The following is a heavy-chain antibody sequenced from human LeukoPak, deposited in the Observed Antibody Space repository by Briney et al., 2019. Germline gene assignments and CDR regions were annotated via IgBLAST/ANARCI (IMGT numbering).Heavy chain of an antibody. D-gene: IGHD3-10*01. CDR3: ARGSRVRGVIRGWFDP. CDR1: GYTFTGYY. V-gene: IGHV1-2*02. CDR2: INPNSGGT. J-gene: IGHJ5*02. Sequence: ASVKVSCKASGYTFTGYYMHWVRQAPGQGLEWMGWINPNSGGTNYAQKFQGRVTMTRDTSISTAYMELSRLRSDDTAVYYCARGSRVRGVIRGWFDPWGQGTLVTVSS.